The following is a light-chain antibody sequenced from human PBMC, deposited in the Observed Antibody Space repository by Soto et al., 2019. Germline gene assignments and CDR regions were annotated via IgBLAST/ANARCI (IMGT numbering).Light chain of an antibody. Sequence: EIVMTQSPATLSVSPGEGATLSCRASQSVSSNLAWYQQKPGQAPRLLIYDASTRATGIPARFSGSVSGTEFTLTTSSLQSEDSAVYFCQQYNDWPITVGQGTRLEIK. CDR3: QQYNDWPIT. J-gene: IGKJ5*01. CDR2: DAS. CDR1: QSVSSN. V-gene: IGKV3-15*01.